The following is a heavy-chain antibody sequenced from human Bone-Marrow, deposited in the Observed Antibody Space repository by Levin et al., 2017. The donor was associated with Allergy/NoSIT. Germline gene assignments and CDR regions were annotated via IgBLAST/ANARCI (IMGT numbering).Heavy chain of an antibody. CDR2: VFYRGSN. Sequence: PGGSLRLSCTVSGGSISGYYWSWIRQSPGKGLEWVGYVFYRGSNNHNPSLESRATISVDTSNNQFSLELRSVTSADTAIYYCARGERLGLDYWGQGILVTVSS. J-gene: IGHJ4*02. V-gene: IGHV4-59*01. CDR1: GGSISGYY. D-gene: IGHD5-24*01. CDR3: ARGERLGLDY.